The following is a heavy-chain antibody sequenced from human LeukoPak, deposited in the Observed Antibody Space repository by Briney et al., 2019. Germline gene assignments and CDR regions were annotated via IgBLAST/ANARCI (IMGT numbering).Heavy chain of an antibody. CDR2: INPNSGGT. J-gene: IGHJ4*02. D-gene: IGHD6-6*01. CDR1: GYTFTGYY. Sequence: ASVKVSCKASGYTFTGYYMHWVRQAPGQGLEWMGWINPNSGGTNYAQKFQGRVTMTRDTSISTAYMELSSLRSEDTAVYYCARSPSSSSVYYFDYWGQGTLVTVSS. V-gene: IGHV1-2*02. CDR3: ARSPSSSSVYYFDY.